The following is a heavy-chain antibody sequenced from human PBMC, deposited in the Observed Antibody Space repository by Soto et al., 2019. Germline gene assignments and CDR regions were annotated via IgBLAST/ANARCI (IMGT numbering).Heavy chain of an antibody. CDR1: GYSFSTHW. CDR3: ARARVSTPRLEDPFDI. D-gene: IGHD5-12*01. V-gene: IGHV5-51*01. CDR2: IYPGDSDA. J-gene: IGHJ3*02. Sequence: EVQLVQSGAELRKPGESLKISCKGSGYSFSTHWLAWVRQMPGKGLEYMGIIYPGDSDARYSPSFQGQVTLSADKSTSTAYLQWTSLKASDTAIYFCARARVSTPRLEDPFDIWGQGTMVTVSS.